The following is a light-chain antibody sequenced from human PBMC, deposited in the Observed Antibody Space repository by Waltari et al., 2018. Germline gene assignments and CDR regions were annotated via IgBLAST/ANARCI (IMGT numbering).Light chain of an antibody. CDR1: QSVSSY. V-gene: IGKV3-11*01. CDR3: QQRGNWPLT. J-gene: IGKJ4*01. Sequence: EIVLTQSPATLSLSPGERATLSCRASQSVSSYLAWYQQKPGQAPRLLIYDASNRATGIPARFSGSGSGTDFTLTISSLGPEDFAVYYCQQRGNWPLTFGGGTKVEIK. CDR2: DAS.